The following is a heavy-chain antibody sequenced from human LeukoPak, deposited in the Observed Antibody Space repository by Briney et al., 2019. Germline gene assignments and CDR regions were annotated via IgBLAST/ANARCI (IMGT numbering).Heavy chain of an antibody. CDR1: EYTLTELS. CDR3: ATVSYYYDSSGYQGYFQH. CDR2: FDPEDGET. Sequence: GASVKVSCKVSEYTLTELSMHWVRQAPGKGLEWMGGFDPEDGETIYAQKFQGRVTMTEDTSTDTAYVELSSLRSEDTAMYYCATVSYYYDSSGYQGYFQHWGQGTLVTVSS. J-gene: IGHJ1*01. V-gene: IGHV1-24*01. D-gene: IGHD3-22*01.